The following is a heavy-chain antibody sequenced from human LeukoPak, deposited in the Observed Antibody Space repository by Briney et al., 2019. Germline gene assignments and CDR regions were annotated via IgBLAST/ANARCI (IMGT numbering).Heavy chain of an antibody. CDR2: INPSGGST. Sequence: ASVKVSCKASGYTFTGYYMHWVRQAPGQGLEWMGIINPSGGSTSYAQKFQGRVTMTRDTSTSTVYMELSSLRSEDTAVYYCARVPRYYDSSGYRSNWFDPWGQGTLVTVSS. J-gene: IGHJ5*02. D-gene: IGHD3-22*01. CDR3: ARVPRYYDSSGYRSNWFDP. CDR1: GYTFTGYY. V-gene: IGHV1-46*01.